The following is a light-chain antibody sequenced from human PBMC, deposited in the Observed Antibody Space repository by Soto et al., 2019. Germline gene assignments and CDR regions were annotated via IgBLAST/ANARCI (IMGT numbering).Light chain of an antibody. V-gene: IGKV3-11*01. Sequence: EIVLTQSPATLSLSPGERATLSCRASQSVSSYSAWYQQKPGQAPGLLIYDASNRATGIPARFSGSGSGTDFTLTISSLEPEDFAVYYCQQRSNWPRLTFGGGTKVEIK. CDR1: QSVSSY. CDR2: DAS. CDR3: QQRSNWPRLT. J-gene: IGKJ4*01.